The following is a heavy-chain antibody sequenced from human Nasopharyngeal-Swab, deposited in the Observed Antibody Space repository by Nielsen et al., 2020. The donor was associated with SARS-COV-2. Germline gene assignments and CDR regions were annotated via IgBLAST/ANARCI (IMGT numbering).Heavy chain of an antibody. J-gene: IGHJ4*02. Sequence: WVGQVPGQGLEWMGGFDPEDGETIYAQKFQGRVTMTEDTSTDTAYMELSSLISEDTAVYYCATIFYSSSIYFDYWGQGTLVTVSS. D-gene: IGHD6-6*01. CDR3: ATIFYSSSIYFDY. V-gene: IGHV1-24*01. CDR2: FDPEDGET.